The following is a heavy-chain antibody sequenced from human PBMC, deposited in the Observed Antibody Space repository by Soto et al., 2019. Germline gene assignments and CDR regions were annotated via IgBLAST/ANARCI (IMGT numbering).Heavy chain of an antibody. V-gene: IGHV3-7*03. CDR3: ARDYLFYDFWTGYTRYFDF. CDR2: IREDGSEK. J-gene: IGHJ4*02. CDR1: GFTFSNYW. Sequence: VGSLRLSCENSGFTFSNYWMSWVRQVPGKGPEWVANIREDGSEKYYVDSVKGRFAISRDNAQNSLFLQMNSLRAEDTAVYYCARDYLFYDFWTGYTRYFDFWGQGALVTVSS. D-gene: IGHD3-3*01.